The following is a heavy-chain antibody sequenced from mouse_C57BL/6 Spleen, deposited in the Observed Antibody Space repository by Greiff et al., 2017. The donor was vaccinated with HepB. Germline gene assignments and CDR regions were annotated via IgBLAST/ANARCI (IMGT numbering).Heavy chain of an antibody. J-gene: IGHJ1*03. D-gene: IGHD1-1*01. CDR1: GYTFTSYW. Sequence: VQLQQSGAELVRPGSSVKLSCKASGYTFTSYWMHWVKQRPIQGLEWIGNIDPSDSETHYNQKFKDKATLTVDKSSSTAYMQLSSLTSEDSAVYYCARSRDTTGYWYFDVWGTGTTVTVSS. CDR3: ARSRDTTGYWYFDV. V-gene: IGHV1-52*01. CDR2: IDPSDSET.